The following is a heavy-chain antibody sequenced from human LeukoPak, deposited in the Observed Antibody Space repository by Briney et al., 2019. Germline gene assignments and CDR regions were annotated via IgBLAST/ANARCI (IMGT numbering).Heavy chain of an antibody. D-gene: IGHD2-8*01. J-gene: IGHJ2*01. V-gene: IGHV3-11*01. CDR1: GFTFSDFY. CDR2: ISSSGSTI. CDR3: ARGSGDCTNGVCYNYWYFDL. Sequence: AGGSRRLSCAASGFTFSDFYISWIRQAPGKGLEWVSYISSSGSTIYYADSVKGRFTISSDNAKNSLYLQMNSLRAEDTAVYYCARGSGDCTNGVCYNYWYFDLWGRGTLVTVSS.